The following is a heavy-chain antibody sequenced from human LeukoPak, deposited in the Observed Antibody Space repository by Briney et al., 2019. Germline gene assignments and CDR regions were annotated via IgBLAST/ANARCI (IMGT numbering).Heavy chain of an antibody. CDR2: IDYSGST. CDR3: ARGPLYDYVWGSYRRHNWFDP. CDR1: GGSISSSSYY. J-gene: IGHJ5*02. D-gene: IGHD3-16*02. V-gene: IGHV4-39*07. Sequence: PSETLSLTCTVSGGSISSSSYYWGWIRQPPGKGLEWIGSIDYSGSTYYNPSLKSRVTISVDTSKNQFSLKLSSVTAADTAVYYCARGPLYDYVWGSYRRHNWFDPWGQGTLVTVSS.